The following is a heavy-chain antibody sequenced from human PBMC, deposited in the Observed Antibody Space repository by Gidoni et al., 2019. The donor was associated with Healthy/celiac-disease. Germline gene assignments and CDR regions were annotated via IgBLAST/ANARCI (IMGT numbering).Heavy chain of an antibody. CDR2: IYYSGST. CDR3: ARDRSGSPINGGGMDV. V-gene: IGHV4-31*02. Sequence: QVQLQESGPGLVKPSQTLSLTCPVSGGSISSGGYYWSWIRQHPGKGLEWIGYIYYSGSTYYNPSLKSRVTISVDTSKNQFSLKLSSVTAADTAVYYCARDRSGSPINGGGMDVWGQGTTVTVSS. D-gene: IGHD1-26*01. CDR1: GGSISSGGYY. J-gene: IGHJ6*02.